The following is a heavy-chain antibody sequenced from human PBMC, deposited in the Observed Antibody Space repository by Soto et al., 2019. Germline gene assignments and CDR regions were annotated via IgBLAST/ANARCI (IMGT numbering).Heavy chain of an antibody. Sequence: VQLVESGGGLVQPGRSLRLSCAASGFTFDDYAMHWVRQAPGKGLEWVSGISWNSGSIGYADSVKGRFTISRDNAKNSLYLQMNSLRAEDTALYYCAKDIGGYCSGGSCYGATDAFDIWGQGTMVTVSS. CDR1: GFTFDDYA. V-gene: IGHV3-9*01. D-gene: IGHD2-15*01. CDR2: ISWNSGSI. J-gene: IGHJ3*02. CDR3: AKDIGGYCSGGSCYGATDAFDI.